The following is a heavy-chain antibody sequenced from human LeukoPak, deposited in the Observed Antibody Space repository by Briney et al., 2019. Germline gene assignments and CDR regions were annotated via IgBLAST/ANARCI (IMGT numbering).Heavy chain of an antibody. Sequence: SETLSLTCAVSGGSISSSNWWSWVRQPPGKGLEWIGEIYHSGSTNYNPSLKSRVTISVDKSKNQFSLKLSSVTAADTAVYYCARDGTPNWELFYYYGLDVWGQGTTVTVSS. V-gene: IGHV4-4*02. CDR3: ARDGTPNWELFYYYGLDV. D-gene: IGHD1-26*01. J-gene: IGHJ6*02. CDR1: GGSISSSNW. CDR2: IYHSGST.